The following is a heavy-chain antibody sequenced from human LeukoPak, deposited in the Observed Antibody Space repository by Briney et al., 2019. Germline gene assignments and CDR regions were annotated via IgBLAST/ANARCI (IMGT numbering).Heavy chain of an antibody. CDR2: IYYSGST. J-gene: IGHJ6*03. V-gene: IGHV4-39*01. CDR1: GDSISSSSYY. D-gene: IGHD5-24*01. CDR3: ARPSTGAVERAPYYYYMDV. Sequence: SETLSLTCTVSGDSISSSSYYWGWIRQPPGKGLEWIGSIYYSGSTYYNPSLKSRVTVSVDTSKNQFSLKLSSVTAADTAVYYCARPSTGAVERAPYYYYMDVWGKGTTVTVSS.